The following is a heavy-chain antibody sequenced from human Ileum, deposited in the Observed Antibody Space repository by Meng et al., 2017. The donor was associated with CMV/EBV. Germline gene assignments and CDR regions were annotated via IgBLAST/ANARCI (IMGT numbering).Heavy chain of an antibody. CDR1: GGSISRSTNW. CDR2: THQSAGT. V-gene: IGHV4-4*02. Sequence: AVSGGSISRSTNWWSWLRQPPGKGLEWIGETHQSAGTNYNPSLKSRVTISIDRSRNQFSLKLTSVTAADTAIYYCARDPYSGTYGDYWGQGTLVTVSS. J-gene: IGHJ4*02. CDR3: ARDPYSGTYGDY. D-gene: IGHD1-26*01.